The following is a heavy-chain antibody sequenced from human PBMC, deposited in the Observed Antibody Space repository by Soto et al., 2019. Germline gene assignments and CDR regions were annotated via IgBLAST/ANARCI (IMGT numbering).Heavy chain of an antibody. J-gene: IGHJ6*03. CDR1: GYTFTSYA. CDR2: INAGNGNT. V-gene: IGHV1-3*01. Sequence: GASVKVSCEASGYTFTSYAMHWVRQAPGQRLEWMGWINAGNGNTKYSQKFQGRVTITRDTSASTAYMELSSLRSEDTAVYYCARAGVEIRMVSRYYYYYYYMDVWGKGTTVTVSS. D-gene: IGHD3-10*01. CDR3: ARAGVEIRMVSRYYYYYYYMDV.